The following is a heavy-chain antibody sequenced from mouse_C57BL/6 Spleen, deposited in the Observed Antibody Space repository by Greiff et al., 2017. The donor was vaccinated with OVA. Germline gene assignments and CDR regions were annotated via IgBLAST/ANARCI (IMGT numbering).Heavy chain of an antibody. CDR3: VMQQGRYWDFDV. D-gene: IGHD4-1*02. J-gene: IGHJ1*03. CDR1: GNKGKREG. CDR2: IDPSVSYT. Sequence: QVQLQQPGAELVMPGASVKLSCKASGNKGKREGTPWVKPRPGQGLEWIGEIDPSVSYTNYHQKFKGKSTLTVDKSSSTADMQLSSLTSEDSAVYYCVMQQGRYWDFDVWGTGTTGTVSS. V-gene: IGHV1-69*01.